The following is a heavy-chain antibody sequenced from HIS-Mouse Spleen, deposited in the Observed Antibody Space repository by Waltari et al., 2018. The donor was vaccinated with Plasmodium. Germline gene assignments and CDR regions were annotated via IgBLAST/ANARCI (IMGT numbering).Heavy chain of an antibody. Sequence: QLQLQESGPGLVKPSETLSLTCTVSGGSISSSSYYCGWIRQPPGKGLEWIGSIYYSGRTKYNQFLKRGVSISVDTSKNQFTLKLGSGTAADTAVYYCARDRITGTSYFDYWGQGTLVTVSS. D-gene: IGHD1-7*01. CDR3: ARDRITGTSYFDY. J-gene: IGHJ4*02. V-gene: IGHV4-39*07. CDR1: GGSISSSSYY. CDR2: IYYSGRT.